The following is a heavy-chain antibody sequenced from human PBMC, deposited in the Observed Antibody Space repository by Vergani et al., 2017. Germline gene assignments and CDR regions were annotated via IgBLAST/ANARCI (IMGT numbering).Heavy chain of an antibody. J-gene: IGHJ3*02. CDR2: IIPILGIA. D-gene: IGHD7-27*01. V-gene: IGHV1-69*04. CDR3: ARGTGDPNAFDI. Sequence: QVQLVQSGAEVKKPGSSVKVSCKASGGTFSSYAISWVRQAPGQGLEWMGRIIPILGIANYAQKFQGRVTINADKSTSTAYMELSSLRSEDTAVYYCARGTGDPNAFDIWGQGTMVTVSS. CDR1: GGTFSSYA.